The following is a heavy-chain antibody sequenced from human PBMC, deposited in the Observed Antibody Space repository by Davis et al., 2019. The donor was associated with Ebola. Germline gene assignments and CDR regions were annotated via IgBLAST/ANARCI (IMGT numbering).Heavy chain of an antibody. V-gene: IGHV6-1*01. D-gene: IGHD5-12*01. CDR3: ARGWLRSAFDY. CDR1: GDSVSSGG. Sequence: PSETLSLTCAISGDSVSSGGWNWIRQSPSRGLEWLGRTYYNYKWYNDYAVSVKSRITIYPDTSKNQFSLHLNSVTPEDTAVYYCARGWLRSAFDYWGQGTPVIVSS. J-gene: IGHJ4*02. CDR2: TYYNYKWYN.